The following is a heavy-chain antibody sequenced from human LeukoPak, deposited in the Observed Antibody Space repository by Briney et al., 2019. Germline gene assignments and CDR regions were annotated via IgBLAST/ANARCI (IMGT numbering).Heavy chain of an antibody. CDR2: MKQDGSEK. CDR3: AGDSLYL. V-gene: IGHV3-7*01. Sequence: PGGSLRLSCADSGFTFSSHWMSWVRRAPGKGLEWVATMKQDGSEKYYLDSVKGRFTVSRDSAKKSFYLQMNSLRGEDTAVYYCAGDSLYLWGQGTLVTVSS. D-gene: IGHD2-8*01. J-gene: IGHJ4*02. CDR1: GFTFSSHW.